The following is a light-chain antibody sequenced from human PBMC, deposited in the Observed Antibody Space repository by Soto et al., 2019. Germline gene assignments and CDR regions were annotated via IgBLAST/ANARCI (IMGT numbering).Light chain of an antibody. V-gene: IGLV2-23*02. CDR3: CSYAGSLVV. Sequence: QSVLTQPASVSGSPGQSITISCTGTSSDIGRYNLVSWYQQDPGKAPKLMIYEVSKRPSGVSNRFSGSKSGNTASLTISGLQAEDEADYYCCSYAGSLVVFGGGTKLTVL. J-gene: IGLJ2*01. CDR2: EVS. CDR1: SSDIGRYNL.